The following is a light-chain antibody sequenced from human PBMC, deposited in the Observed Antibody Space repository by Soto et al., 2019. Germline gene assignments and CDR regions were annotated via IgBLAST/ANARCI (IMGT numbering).Light chain of an antibody. V-gene: IGKV1-27*01. CDR3: QKFNSXPRP. CDR2: AAS. Sequence: DIQMTQSPPSLSASVGDRVTITCRASQGISNYLAWYQQKPGKVPKLLIYAASTLQSGVPSRFSGSGAGPDFTLTISSLQPEVVATYYCQKFNSXPRPFGQGTKLDIK. J-gene: IGKJ1*01. CDR1: QGISNY.